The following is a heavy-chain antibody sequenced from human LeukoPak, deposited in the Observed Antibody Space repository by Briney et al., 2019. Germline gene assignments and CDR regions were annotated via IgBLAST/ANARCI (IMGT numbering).Heavy chain of an antibody. J-gene: IGHJ3*02. Sequence: SQTLSLTCVVSGDSISSGAYSWSWIRQPPGKGLEWIGYIFHTGSTFYNPSLKSRLTISVDNSKNQFSLRLSSVTAEDTAVYYCGRDFGLTGTKRSFDIWGQGTMVTVSS. D-gene: IGHD1-7*01. CDR3: GRDFGLTGTKRSFDI. V-gene: IGHV4-30-2*01. CDR2: IFHTGST. CDR1: GDSISSGAYS.